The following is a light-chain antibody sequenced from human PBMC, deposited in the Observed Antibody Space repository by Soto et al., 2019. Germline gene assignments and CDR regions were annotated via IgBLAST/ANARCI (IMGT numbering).Light chain of an antibody. CDR1: QSVSSSY. Sequence: EIVLTQSPGTLSLSPGERATLSCRASQSVSSSYLAWYQQKPGQAPRLLIYGASSSDTGIPDRLSGRGSGTDFTLTISRLEPEYCAVYYCQQYGSSPSTFGKGTKVEIK. V-gene: IGKV3-20*01. CDR2: GAS. J-gene: IGKJ1*01. CDR3: QQYGSSPST.